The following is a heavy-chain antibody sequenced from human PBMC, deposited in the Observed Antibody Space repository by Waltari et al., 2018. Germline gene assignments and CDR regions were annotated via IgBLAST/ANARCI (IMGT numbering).Heavy chain of an antibody. J-gene: IGHJ4*02. Sequence: QVQLQESGPGLVKPSQTLSLTCTVSGGSISSGSYYWSWIRQPAGKGLEWIGRIYTSGSTNYNPSLQSRVTISVDTSKNQFSLKLSSVTAADTAVYYCARGFPYDIFDYWGQGTLVTVSS. CDR3: ARGFPYDIFDY. CDR1: GGSISSGSYY. D-gene: IGHD3-9*01. V-gene: IGHV4-61*02. CDR2: IYTSGST.